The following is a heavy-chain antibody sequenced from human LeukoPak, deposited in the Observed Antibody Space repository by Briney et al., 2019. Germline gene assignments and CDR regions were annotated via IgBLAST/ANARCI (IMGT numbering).Heavy chain of an antibody. Sequence: SETLSLTCTVSDGSINGYYWSWIRQSPGKGLESLAYIYYTGSTNYNPSLKSRVTMSVDRSKNQFSLKLSSVTAADTAVYYCARGYCSGGSCYSSYYYSYMDVWGKGTTVTVSS. CDR3: ARGYCSGGSCYSSYYYSYMDV. CDR1: DGSINGYY. CDR2: IYYTGST. D-gene: IGHD2-15*01. V-gene: IGHV4-59*12. J-gene: IGHJ6*03.